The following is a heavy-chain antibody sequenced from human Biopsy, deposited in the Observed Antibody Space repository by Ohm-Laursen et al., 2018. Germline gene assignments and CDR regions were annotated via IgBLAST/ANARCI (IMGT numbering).Heavy chain of an antibody. CDR1: GDSITNYY. V-gene: IGHV4-4*07. J-gene: IGHJ3*02. CDR2: IYNSGST. CDR3: ARGTGRYYVYGAFDI. Sequence: TLSLTCTVSGDSITNYYWSWIRQPAGKGLEWIGRIYNSGSTNYNLSLESRVTMSVDTSKNQFSLNLRSVTAADTAVYYCARGTGRYYVYGAFDIWGQGTVVTVSS. D-gene: IGHD1-26*01.